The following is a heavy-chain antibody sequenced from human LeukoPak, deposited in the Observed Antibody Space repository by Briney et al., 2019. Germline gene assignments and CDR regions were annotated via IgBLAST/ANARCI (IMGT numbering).Heavy chain of an antibody. D-gene: IGHD2-21*02. V-gene: IGHV1-3*01. J-gene: IGHJ4*02. CDR2: INAHNGDT. CDR3: ARGSTSDWPLEY. CDR1: GYTFIKYA. Sequence: GASVKVSCKASGYTFIKYAIHWVRQAPGQRLEWMGWINAHNGDTKYSQKFQGRVANTRDTSASIVYMELSTLRFGDTAVYYCARGSTSDWPLEYWGRGILVTVSS.